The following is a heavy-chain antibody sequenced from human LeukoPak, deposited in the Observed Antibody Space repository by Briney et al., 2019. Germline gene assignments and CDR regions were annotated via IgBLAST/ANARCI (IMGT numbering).Heavy chain of an antibody. V-gene: IGHV3-30*03. CDR3: ARDLFYGDYWEGAFDI. CDR2: ISYDGSNK. CDR1: GFTFSSYS. J-gene: IGHJ3*02. Sequence: PGGSLRLSCAASGFTFSSYSMNWVRQAPGKGLEWVAVISYDGSNKYYADSVKGRFTISRDNSKNTLYLQMNSLRAEDTAVYYCARDLFYGDYWEGAFDIWGQGTMVTVSS. D-gene: IGHD4-17*01.